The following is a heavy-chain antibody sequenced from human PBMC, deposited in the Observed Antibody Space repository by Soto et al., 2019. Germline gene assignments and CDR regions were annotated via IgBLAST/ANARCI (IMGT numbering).Heavy chain of an antibody. CDR1: GGSFSDYY. V-gene: IGHV4-34*01. Sequence: PSETLSLTCAVYGGSFSDYYWSWIRQPPGKGLEWIGEINHSGSTNYNPSLKSRVTISVDTSKNQFSLKLSSVTAAAPAVYYCAREGRYYASGRFWWFDPWGQGTLGTVSA. CDR3: AREGRYYASGRFWWFDP. J-gene: IGHJ5*02. D-gene: IGHD3-10*01. CDR2: INHSGST.